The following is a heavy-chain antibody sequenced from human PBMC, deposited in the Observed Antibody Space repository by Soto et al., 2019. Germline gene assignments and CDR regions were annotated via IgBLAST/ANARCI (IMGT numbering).Heavy chain of an antibody. CDR2: IYYSGST. V-gene: IGHV4-59*01. D-gene: IGHD2-15*01. Sequence: SETLSLTCTVSGGSSSSYYWSWIRQPPGKGLEWIGYIYYSGSTNYNPSLKSRVTISVDTSKNQFSLKLSSVTAADTAVYYCARLGYADGYWGQGTLVTVSS. CDR1: GGSSSSYY. J-gene: IGHJ4*02. CDR3: ARLGYADGY.